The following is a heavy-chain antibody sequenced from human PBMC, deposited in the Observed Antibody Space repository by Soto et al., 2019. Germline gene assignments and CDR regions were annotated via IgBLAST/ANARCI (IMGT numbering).Heavy chain of an antibody. CDR1: GFTVSSNY. CDR3: ARDTVTTWSDY. D-gene: IGHD4-17*01. V-gene: IGHV3-66*01. Sequence: EVQLVESGGGLVQPGGSLRLSCAASGFTVSSNYMSWVRQAPGKGLEWVSVIYSGGSTYYADSVKGRFTISRDNSKNALDLKMNSLRAEDTAVYYCARDTVTTWSDYWGQGTLVTVSS. CDR2: IYSGGST. J-gene: IGHJ4*02.